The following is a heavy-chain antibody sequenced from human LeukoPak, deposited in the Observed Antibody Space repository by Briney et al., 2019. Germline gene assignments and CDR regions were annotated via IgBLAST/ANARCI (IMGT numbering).Heavy chain of an antibody. Sequence: SETLSLTCTVSDGSINGYYWSWIRQPPGKGLDWIGYMYSGGTTNYSPSLKSRVTISEDMSKNQFSLKLTSVTAADTAVYYCARHSGHSSANDAFDIWGQGTMVIVSS. CDR1: DGSINGYY. J-gene: IGHJ3*02. D-gene: IGHD6-25*01. CDR3: ARHSGHSSANDAFDI. V-gene: IGHV4-59*01. CDR2: MYSGGTT.